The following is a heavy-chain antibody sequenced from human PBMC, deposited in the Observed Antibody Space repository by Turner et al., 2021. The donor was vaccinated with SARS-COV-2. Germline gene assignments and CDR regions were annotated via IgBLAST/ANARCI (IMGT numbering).Heavy chain of an antibody. Sequence: EVQLVESGVGLVQPGGSLSLSCAASGFTFSSYDMHWVRQATGKGLEWVSAIGTAGETYYPGYVKGRFTSSREKAKNSLYLQMNSLRAGDTAVYYCARAFEGSNWYFDLWGRGTLVTVSS. V-gene: IGHV3-13*04. CDR2: IGTAGET. CDR3: ARAFEGSNWYFDL. J-gene: IGHJ2*01. CDR1: GFTFSSYD. D-gene: IGHD4-4*01.